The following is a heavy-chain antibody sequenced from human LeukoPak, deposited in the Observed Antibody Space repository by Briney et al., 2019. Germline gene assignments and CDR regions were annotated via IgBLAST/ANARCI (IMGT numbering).Heavy chain of an antibody. CDR2: INSDGNST. Sequence: GGSLRLSCAASGFTFSNYWMHWVRQAPGKGLVWVSRINSDGNSTSYADSVKGRFTISRDNAKNTLYLQINSPRAEDTAVYYCARDWSYDFWSGYYMEDWGQGTLVTVSS. D-gene: IGHD3-3*01. CDR3: ARDWSYDFWSGYYMED. CDR1: GFTFSNYW. V-gene: IGHV3-74*01. J-gene: IGHJ4*02.